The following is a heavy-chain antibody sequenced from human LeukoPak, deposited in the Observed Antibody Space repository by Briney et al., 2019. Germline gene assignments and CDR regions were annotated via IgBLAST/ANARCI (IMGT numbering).Heavy chain of an antibody. D-gene: IGHD3-9*01. V-gene: IGHV3-23*01. J-gene: IGHJ4*02. CDR1: GFTFSNYW. CDR2: ISGSGGST. Sequence: PGGSLRPSCAASGFTFSNYWMHWVRQAPGKGLEWVSAISGSGGSTYYADSVKGRFTISRDNSKNTLYLQMNSLRAEDTAVYYCAKRNYDILTGYCPFDYWGQGTLVTVSS. CDR3: AKRNYDILTGYCPFDY.